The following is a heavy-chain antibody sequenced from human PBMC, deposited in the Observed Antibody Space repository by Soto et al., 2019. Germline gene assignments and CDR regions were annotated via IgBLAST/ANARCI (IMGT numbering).Heavy chain of an antibody. V-gene: IGHV3-15*01. CDR1: GFTVSSNY. CDR3: TTDEVSGIYDILTDNREGYYRYHQAV. J-gene: IGHJ6*03. D-gene: IGHD3-9*01. CDR2: IKSKNDGGTT. Sequence: GGSLRLSCAASGFTVSSNYMSWVRQAPGKGLEWVGRIKSKNDGGTTDFAAPVKDRFAISRDDSRNLVYLQMNSLKSEDTAVYYCTTDEVSGIYDILTDNREGYYRYHQAVWSKRTTVPVSS.